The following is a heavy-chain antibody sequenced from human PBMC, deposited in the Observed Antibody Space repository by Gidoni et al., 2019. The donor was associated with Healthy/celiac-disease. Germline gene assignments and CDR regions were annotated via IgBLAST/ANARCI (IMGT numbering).Heavy chain of an antibody. D-gene: IGHD3-22*01. CDR2: IHHSGST. V-gene: IGHV4-34*01. J-gene: IGHJ6*02. CDR3: ARGRYYDSSGYQAWRYYYYYGMDV. CDR1: GGSFSGYY. Sequence: QVQLQQWGAGLLKPSETLSLTCAVYGGSFSGYYWSWIRQPPGKGLEWIGEIHHSGSTNYNPSLKSRLTISLDTSKNQFSLKLSSVTAADTAVFYCARGRYYDSSGYQAWRYYYYYGMDVWGQGTTVTVSS.